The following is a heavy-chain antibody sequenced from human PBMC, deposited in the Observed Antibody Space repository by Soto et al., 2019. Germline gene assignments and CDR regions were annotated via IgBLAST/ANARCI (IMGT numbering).Heavy chain of an antibody. Sequence: PSETLSLTCTVSGGSISSDDYYWSWIRQPPGEGLEWIGYIYYSGRTSYNPSLKSRLTISMDTSKNQFSLTLTSVSAADTAVYYCARDRSNSPDYFDPWGQGTLVTVSS. J-gene: IGHJ4*02. D-gene: IGHD1-26*01. CDR2: IYYSGRT. CDR3: ARDRSNSPDYFDP. CDR1: GGSISSDDYY. V-gene: IGHV4-30-4*01.